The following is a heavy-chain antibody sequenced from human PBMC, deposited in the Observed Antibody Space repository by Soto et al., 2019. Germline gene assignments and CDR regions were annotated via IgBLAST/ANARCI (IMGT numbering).Heavy chain of an antibody. Sequence: EVQLLESGGGLVQPGGSLRLSCAASGITFSSYAMNWVRQAPGKGLEWVSVISGSGDSTYYADSVKGRFTISRDNSKNTLSPQMNSQRAEDAAVYYCARRRGGSYFRYWGQGTLVTVSS. CDR2: ISGSGDST. D-gene: IGHD1-26*01. J-gene: IGHJ4*02. CDR1: GITFSSYA. V-gene: IGHV3-23*01. CDR3: ARRRGGSYFRY.